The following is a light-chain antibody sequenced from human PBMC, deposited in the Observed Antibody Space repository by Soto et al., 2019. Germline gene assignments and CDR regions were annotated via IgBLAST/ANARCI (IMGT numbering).Light chain of an antibody. CDR2: GNN. V-gene: IGLV1-40*01. Sequence: QAVVTQPPSVSGAPGQRVTISCTGSSSNIGAGYEVHWYQQLPGTAPKLLIYGNNNRPSGVPDRFSGSKSGTSASLAITGLQAEDEADYYCQSYDSSLSALYVFGTGTKLTVL. CDR1: SSNIGAGYE. CDR3: QSYDSSLSALYV. J-gene: IGLJ1*01.